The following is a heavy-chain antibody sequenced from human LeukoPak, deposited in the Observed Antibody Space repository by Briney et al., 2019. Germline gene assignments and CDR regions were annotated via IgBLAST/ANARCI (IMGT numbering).Heavy chain of an antibody. CDR2: IYPGDPDT. V-gene: IGHV5-51*01. CDR3: ARLRGMNEYYYDSSGMYYFDY. CDR1: GYSFTSYW. D-gene: IGHD3-22*01. Sequence: GESLKISCKGSGYSFTSYWIGWVRQMPGKGLEWMGIIYPGDPDTRYSPSFQGQVTISADKSISTAYLQWSSLKASDTAMYYCARLRGMNEYYYDSSGMYYFDYWGQGTLVTVSS. J-gene: IGHJ4*02.